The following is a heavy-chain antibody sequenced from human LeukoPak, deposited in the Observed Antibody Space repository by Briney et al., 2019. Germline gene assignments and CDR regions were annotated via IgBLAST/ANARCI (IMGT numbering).Heavy chain of an antibody. J-gene: IGHJ1*01. CDR2: FDPEDGET. D-gene: IGHD1-1*01. CDR3: ATSLWSYFQH. V-gene: IGHV1-24*01. Sequence: ASVKVSCXVSGYTLTELSMHWVRQAPGKGLEWMGGFDPEDGETIYAQKFQGRVTMAEDTSTDTAYMELSSLRSEDTAVYYCATSLWSYFQHWGQGTLVTVSS. CDR1: GYTLTELS.